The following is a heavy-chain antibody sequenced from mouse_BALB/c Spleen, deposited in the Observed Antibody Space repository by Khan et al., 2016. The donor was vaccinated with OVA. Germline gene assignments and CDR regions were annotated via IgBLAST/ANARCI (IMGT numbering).Heavy chain of an antibody. V-gene: IGHV3-8*02. Sequence: EVQLQESGPSLVKPSQTLSLTCSVTGDSITSGYWTWIRKFPGHKLEYMGYMIYSGDTYYNPSLNSRISITRPTSKNQYYLQLNSVTTEDAATYYCARSTYRYALAYWGQGTLVTVSA. CDR2: MIYSGDT. CDR3: ARSTYRYALAY. CDR1: GDSITSGY. J-gene: IGHJ3*01. D-gene: IGHD2-14*01.